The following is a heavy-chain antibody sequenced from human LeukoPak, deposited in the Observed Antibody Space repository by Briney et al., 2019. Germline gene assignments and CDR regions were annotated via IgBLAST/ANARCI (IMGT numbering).Heavy chain of an antibody. D-gene: IGHD3/OR15-3a*01. Sequence: SGGSLRLSCAASGFTVSSDYMSWVRQAPGKGLEWVSGIYSGGTTHYADSVRGRFTISRDNSKNTLYLQMNSLRAEDTAVYYCARRTGIYYFDYWGQGTLVTVSS. CDR3: ARRTGIYYFDY. CDR2: IYSGGTT. CDR1: GFTVSSDY. J-gene: IGHJ4*02. V-gene: IGHV3-53*01.